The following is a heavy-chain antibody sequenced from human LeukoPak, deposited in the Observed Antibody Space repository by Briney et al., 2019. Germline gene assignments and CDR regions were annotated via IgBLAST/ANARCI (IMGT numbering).Heavy chain of an antibody. J-gene: IGHJ4*02. V-gene: IGHV1-2*02. CDR3: ARDWGLSGSYYGFSDY. D-gene: IGHD3-10*01. Sequence: ASVNVSCKASGYTFTAYYIHWVRLAPGQGLEWMGWISPNTSSTNYAQTFQGRVTMTRDTSISTAYMDLSRLTSDDTAVYYCARDWGLSGSYYGFSDYWGQGTLVTVSS. CDR1: GYTFTAYY. CDR2: ISPNTSST.